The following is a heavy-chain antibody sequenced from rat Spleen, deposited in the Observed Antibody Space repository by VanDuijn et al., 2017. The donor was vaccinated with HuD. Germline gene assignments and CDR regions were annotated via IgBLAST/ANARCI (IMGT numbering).Heavy chain of an antibody. CDR3: ARDRYYGYNHWYFDF. CDR1: GFSLTSYH. V-gene: IGHV2-43*01. D-gene: IGHD1-9*01. CDR2: IWTGGRT. J-gene: IGHJ1*01. Sequence: QVQLKESGPGLVQPSQTLSLTCTVSGFSLTSYHVSWVRQPPGKGLEWMGVIWTGGRTAYNSLLKSRLSISRDTSKSQVFLKMNSLQTEDTATYYCARDRYYGYNHWYFDFWGPGTMVTVSS.